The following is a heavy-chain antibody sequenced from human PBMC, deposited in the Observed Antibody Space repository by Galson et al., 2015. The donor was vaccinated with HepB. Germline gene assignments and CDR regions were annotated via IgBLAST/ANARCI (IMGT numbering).Heavy chain of an antibody. V-gene: IGHV3-74*01. CDR3: AREVARLYSSSWTGIGMDV. Sequence: SLRLSCAVSGFTFSSYWMHWVRQAPGKGLVWVSRINSVGSSTNYADSVKGRFTISRDNAKSTLYLQMSSLRAEDTAVYYCAREVARLYSSSWTGIGMDVWGQGTTVTVSS. J-gene: IGHJ6*02. D-gene: IGHD6-13*01. CDR1: GFTFSSYW. CDR2: INSVGSST.